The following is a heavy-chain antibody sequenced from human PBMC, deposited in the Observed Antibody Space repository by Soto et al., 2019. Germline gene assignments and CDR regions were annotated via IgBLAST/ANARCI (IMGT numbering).Heavy chain of an antibody. Sequence: SVKVSCKAPGGTFSSYAISWVRQAPGQGLEWMGGIIPIFGTANYAQKFQGRVTITTDKSTSTAYMELSSLRSEDTAVYYCARDAWKYVVYYFDSWGQGTLVTVSS. CDR2: IIPIFGTA. V-gene: IGHV1-69*05. J-gene: IGHJ4*02. CDR3: ARDAWKYVVYYFDS. CDR1: GGTFSSYA. D-gene: IGHD1-7*01.